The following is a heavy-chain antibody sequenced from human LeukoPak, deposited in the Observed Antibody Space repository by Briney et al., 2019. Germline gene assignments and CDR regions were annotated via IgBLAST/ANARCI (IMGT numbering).Heavy chain of an antibody. D-gene: IGHD3-10*01. V-gene: IGHV1-46*01. CDR1: GYTFTSYY. Sequence: ASVKVSCKASGYTFTSYYMHWVRQAPGQGLEWMGIINPSGGSTSYAQKFQGRVTMTRDTSISTAYMELSRLRSDDTAIYCCARGRFYTSGSYYNRLDYWGQGTLVTVSS. CDR3: ARGRFYTSGSYYNRLDY. CDR2: INPSGGST. J-gene: IGHJ4*02.